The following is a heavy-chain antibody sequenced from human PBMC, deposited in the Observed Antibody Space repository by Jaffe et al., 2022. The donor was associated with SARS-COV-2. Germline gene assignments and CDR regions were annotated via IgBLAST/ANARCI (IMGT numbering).Heavy chain of an antibody. Sequence: EVQLVESGGGLVQPGGSLRLSCAASGFTVSSNYMSWVRQAPGKGLEWVSVIYSGGSTYYADSVKGRFTISRDNSKNTLYLQMNSLRAEDTAVYYCARELCSGGSCYLDWYFDLWGRGTLVTVSS. J-gene: IGHJ2*01. V-gene: IGHV3-66*02. CDR1: GFTVSSNY. CDR3: ARELCSGGSCYLDWYFDL. D-gene: IGHD2-15*01. CDR2: IYSGGST.